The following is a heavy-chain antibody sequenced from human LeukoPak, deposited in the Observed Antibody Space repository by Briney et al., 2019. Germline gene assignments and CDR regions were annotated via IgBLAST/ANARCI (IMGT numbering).Heavy chain of an antibody. Sequence: KASETLSLTCAVYGGSFSGYYWSWIRQPPGKGLEWIGEINHSGSTNYNPSLKSRVTISVDTSKNQFSLKLSSVTAADTAVYYCANSGYSSSWYEYGHYYYMDVWGKGTTVTVSS. J-gene: IGHJ6*03. CDR3: ANSGYSSSWYEYGHYYYMDV. V-gene: IGHV4-34*01. CDR1: GGSFSGYY. D-gene: IGHD6-13*01. CDR2: INHSGST.